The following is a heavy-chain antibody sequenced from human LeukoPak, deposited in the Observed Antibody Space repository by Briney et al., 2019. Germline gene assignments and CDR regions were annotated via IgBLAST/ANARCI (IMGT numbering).Heavy chain of an antibody. D-gene: IGHD3-22*01. CDR3: TLYFYDSRALVRDY. V-gene: IGHV3-30*04. CDR1: GLNFSDYG. Sequence: GGSLRLTCAASGLNFSDYGLHWVRQAPGKGLEWVAGISYDGTSIHYTDSVRGRFTISRDNSQNMLYLQMKSLRAEDTAMYYSTLYFYDSRALVRDYWGPDTLETLSS. J-gene: IGHJ4*01. CDR2: ISYDGTSI.